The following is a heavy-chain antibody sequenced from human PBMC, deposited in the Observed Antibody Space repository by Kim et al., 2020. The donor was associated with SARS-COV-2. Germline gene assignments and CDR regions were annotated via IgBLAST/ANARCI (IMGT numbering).Heavy chain of an antibody. J-gene: IGHJ6*02. D-gene: IGHD1-26*01. CDR1: GYTLTELS. CDR2: FDPEDGET. V-gene: IGHV1-24*01. Sequence: ASVKVSCKVSGYTLTELSMHWVRQAPGKGLEWMGGFDPEDGETIYAQKFQGRVTMTEDTSTDTAYMELSILRSEDTAVYYCATDSLRRRGSFLYYYYGMDVWGQGTTVTVSS. CDR3: ATDSLRRRGSFLYYYYGMDV.